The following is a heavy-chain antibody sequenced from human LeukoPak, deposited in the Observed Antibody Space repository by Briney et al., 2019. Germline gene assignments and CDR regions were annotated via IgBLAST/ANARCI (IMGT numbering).Heavy chain of an antibody. V-gene: IGHV3-23*01. CDR2: ISGSGGST. CDR1: GFTFSSYA. D-gene: IGHD6-19*01. CDR3: VREVSGWPNNWFDP. Sequence: PGGSLRLSCAASGFTFSSYAMSWVRQAPGKGLEWVSAISGSGGSTYYADSVKGRFTISRDNSKNTVDLQMSSLRAEDTAVYYCVREVSGWPNNWFDPWGQGTLVTVSS. J-gene: IGHJ5*02.